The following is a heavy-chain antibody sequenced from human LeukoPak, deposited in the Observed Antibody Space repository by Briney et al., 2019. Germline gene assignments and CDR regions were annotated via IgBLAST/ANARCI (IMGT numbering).Heavy chain of an antibody. CDR1: GGSVSGYY. Sequence: SETLSLTCSVSGGSVSGYYWSWIRQPPGKGLEGIGYIYDSGSTNYNPSLKSRVTISLDTSKNQFSLKLSSVTAADTAVFYCARVSYYYDSSGYHMYYFDYWGQGTLVTVSS. CDR3: ARVSYYYDSSGYHMYYFDY. D-gene: IGHD3-22*01. CDR2: IYDSGST. V-gene: IGHV4-59*02. J-gene: IGHJ4*02.